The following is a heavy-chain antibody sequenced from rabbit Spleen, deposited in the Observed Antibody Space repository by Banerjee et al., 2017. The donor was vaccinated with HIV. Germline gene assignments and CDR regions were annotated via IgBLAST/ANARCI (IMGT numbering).Heavy chain of an antibody. CDR2: IDSGSSGFT. V-gene: IGHV1S40*01. CDR1: GVSFSLSSY. CDR3: ARDSASSYFAL. J-gene: IGHJ4*01. Sequence: QSLEESGGDLVKPGASLTLTCTASGVSFSLSSYMCWVRQAPGKGLEWIACIDSGSSGFTYFAPWAIGRFTISKPSSTTVTLQMTSLTAADTATYFCARDSASSYFALWGPGDPGHRL. D-gene: IGHD8-1*01.